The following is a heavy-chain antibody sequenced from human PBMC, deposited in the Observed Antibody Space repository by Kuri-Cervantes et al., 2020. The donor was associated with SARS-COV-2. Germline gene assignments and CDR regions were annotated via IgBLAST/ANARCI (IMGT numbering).Heavy chain of an antibody. CDR1: GFTFSSYA. CDR3: ARVEGSGSYTY. V-gene: IGHV3-30-3*01. J-gene: IGHJ4*02. D-gene: IGHD3-10*01. CDR2: ISYDGSNK. Sequence: GGSLRLSCVASGFTFSSYAMHWVRQAPGKGLEWVAVISYDGSNKYYADSVKGRFTISRDNSKNTLYLQMNSLRAEDTAVYYCARVEGSGSYTYWGQGTLVTVSS.